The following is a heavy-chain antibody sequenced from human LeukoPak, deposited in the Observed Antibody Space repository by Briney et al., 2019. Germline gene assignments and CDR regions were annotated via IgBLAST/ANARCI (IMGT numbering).Heavy chain of an antibody. J-gene: IGHJ4*02. CDR3: AKRGVVIRVILVGFHKEAYYFDS. CDR2: ISGSGGST. D-gene: IGHD3-22*01. CDR1: GITLSNYG. Sequence: GGSLTLSCAVSGITLSNYGMGWVRQAPGKGLEWVAGISGSGGSTNYADSVKGRLTISRDNPKNTLFLQMNSLRAEDTAVYFCAKRGVVIRVILVGFHKEAYYFDSWGQGALVTVSS. V-gene: IGHV3-23*01.